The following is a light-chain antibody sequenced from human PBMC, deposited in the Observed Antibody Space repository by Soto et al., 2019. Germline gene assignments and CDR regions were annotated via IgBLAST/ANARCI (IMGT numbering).Light chain of an antibody. CDR2: DVS. V-gene: IGLV2-11*01. CDR1: SSDVGDYNY. J-gene: IGLJ3*02. Sequence: QSALTQPRSVSGSPGQSVTISCTGTSSDVGDYNYVSWYQHHPGKAPKLMIYDVSKRPSGVPDRFSGSKSGNTASLTISGLQAEDEADYYCCSYAGSYTWVFGGGTKVTFL. CDR3: CSYAGSYTWV.